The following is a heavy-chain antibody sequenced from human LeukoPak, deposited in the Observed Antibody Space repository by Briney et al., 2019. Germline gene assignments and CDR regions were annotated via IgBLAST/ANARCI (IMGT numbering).Heavy chain of an antibody. CDR2: ISTSGSTI. J-gene: IGHJ4*02. CDR1: GFTFSNYW. V-gene: IGHV3-11*04. CDR3: ARDMVAEAGTRWGDY. D-gene: IGHD6-19*01. Sequence: GGSLRLSCAASGFTFSNYWMGWIRQAPGKGLEWVSYISTSGSTIYYADSVKGRFTISRDNAKNSLYLQMNSLRAEDTAVYYCARDMVAEAGTRWGDYWGQGTLVTVSS.